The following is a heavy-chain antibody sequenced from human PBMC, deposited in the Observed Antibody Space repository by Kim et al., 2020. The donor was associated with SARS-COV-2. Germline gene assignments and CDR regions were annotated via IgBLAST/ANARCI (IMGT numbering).Heavy chain of an antibody. CDR3: TRGSGYYYI. CDR2: GST. D-gene: IGHD3-22*01. Sequence: GSTKYHSSLTSRVTISVDTSRNQFSLKLTSVTAADTAVYYCTRGSGYYYIWGQGTLVTVSS. J-gene: IGHJ4*02. V-gene: IGHV4-59*09.